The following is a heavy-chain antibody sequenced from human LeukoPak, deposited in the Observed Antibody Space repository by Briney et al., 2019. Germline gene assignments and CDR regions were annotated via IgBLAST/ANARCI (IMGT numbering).Heavy chain of an antibody. Sequence: GASVKVSCKASGGTFSSYAISWVRQAPGQGLEWMGGIIPIFGTANYAQKFQGRVTITADESTSTAYMELSSLRSEDTAVYYCARDREDIVGATAFDYWGQGTLVTVSS. D-gene: IGHD1-26*01. CDR1: GGTFSSYA. V-gene: IGHV1-69*13. CDR3: ARDREDIVGATAFDY. J-gene: IGHJ4*02. CDR2: IIPIFGTA.